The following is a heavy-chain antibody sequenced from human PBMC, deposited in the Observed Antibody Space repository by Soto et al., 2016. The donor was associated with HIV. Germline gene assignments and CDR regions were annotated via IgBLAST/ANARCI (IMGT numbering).Heavy chain of an antibody. J-gene: IGHJ4*02. CDR3: TRDKSSVAGLEIVD. D-gene: IGHD6-19*01. CDR2: ITWNAGTT. CDR1: GFTFDDHA. Sequence: EVHLVESGGVVVQPGGSLRLSCVASGFTFDDHALHWVRQAPGKGLEWVSLITWNAGTTFYADSVKGRFTISRDNSKNSLYLQMNSLRPEDTALYYCTRDKSSVAGLEIVDWGQGTLVTVSS. V-gene: IGHV3-43D*04.